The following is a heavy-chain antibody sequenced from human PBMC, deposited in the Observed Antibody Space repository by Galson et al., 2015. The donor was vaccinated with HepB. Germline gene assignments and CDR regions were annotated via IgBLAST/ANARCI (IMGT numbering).Heavy chain of an antibody. CDR1: GFTFSSYA. CDR3: ARAHYGGDDEYFQH. V-gene: IGHV3-23*01. Sequence: SLRLSCAASGFTFSSYAMSWVRQAPGKGLEWVSAISGSGGSTYYADSVKGRFTISRDNSKNTLYLQMNSLRAEDTAVYYCARAHYGGDDEYFQHWGQGTLVTVSS. J-gene: IGHJ1*01. D-gene: IGHD4-23*01. CDR2: ISGSGGST.